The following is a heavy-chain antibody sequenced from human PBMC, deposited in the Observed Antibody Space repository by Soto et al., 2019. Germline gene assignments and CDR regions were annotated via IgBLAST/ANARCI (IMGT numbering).Heavy chain of an antibody. V-gene: IGHV1-46*01. J-gene: IGHJ4*02. D-gene: IGHD2-2*01. CDR2: INPGGDST. CDR3: ARRNCKSTSCFFDY. CDR1: GYTFTSYY. Sequence: RASVKVSCKAPGYTFTSYYMHWVRQAPGQGLEWMGIINPGGDSTSYAQKFQGRVSMTRDTSTSTIYMELSSLRYEDTAVYYCARRNCKSTSCFFDYWGQGTLVTVSS.